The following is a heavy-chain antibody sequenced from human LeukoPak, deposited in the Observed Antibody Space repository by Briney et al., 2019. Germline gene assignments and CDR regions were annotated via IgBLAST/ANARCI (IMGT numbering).Heavy chain of an antibody. D-gene: IGHD1-1*01. CDR1: GFTFSAYW. CDR3: VSTTRSSPFDN. Sequence: GGSLRLSCAASGFTFSAYWMSWVRQAPGKGLEWLANIKQDGSDKQYVDSVKGRFAISRGNAKTSVYLQMNSLRAEDTALYYCVSTTRSSPFDNWGQGTLVTVSS. V-gene: IGHV3-7*01. J-gene: IGHJ4*02. CDR2: IKQDGSDK.